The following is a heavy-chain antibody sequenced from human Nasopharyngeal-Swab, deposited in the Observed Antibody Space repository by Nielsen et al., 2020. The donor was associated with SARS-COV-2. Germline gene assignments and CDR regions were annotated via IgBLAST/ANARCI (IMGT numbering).Heavy chain of an antibody. D-gene: IGHD3-22*01. CDR3: ARDLAYYYDSSGYYWAGYYYGMDV. CDR1: GGSISSSTYY. Sequence: SETLSLTCAVSGGSISSSTYYWGWIRKPPGKGREWIGSIYYSGSTYYNPSLKSRVTISVDTSKNQFSLKLSSVTAADTAVYYCARDLAYYYDSSGYYWAGYYYGMDVWGQGTTVTVSS. CDR2: IYYSGST. V-gene: IGHV4-39*07. J-gene: IGHJ6*02.